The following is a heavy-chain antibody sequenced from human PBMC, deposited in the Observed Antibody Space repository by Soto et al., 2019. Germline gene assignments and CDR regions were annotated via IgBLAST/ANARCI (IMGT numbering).Heavy chain of an antibody. CDR1: GGSISSSSYY. Sequence: SETLSLTCTVSGGSISSSSYYWGWIRQPPGKGLEWIGIIYYSGSTYYNPSLKSRVTISVDTSKNQFSLKLSSVTAADTAVYYCARHPRESIAVAGYYYYYMDVWGKGTTVTVSS. V-gene: IGHV4-39*01. J-gene: IGHJ6*03. CDR2: IYYSGST. CDR3: ARHPRESIAVAGYYYYYMDV. D-gene: IGHD6-19*01.